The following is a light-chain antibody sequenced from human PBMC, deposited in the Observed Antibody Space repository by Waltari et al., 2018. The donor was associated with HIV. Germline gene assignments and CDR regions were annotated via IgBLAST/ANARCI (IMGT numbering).Light chain of an antibody. V-gene: IGKV3-15*01. CDR3: HQYNKWPRGT. J-gene: IGKJ4*01. CDR1: QSVGSY. CDR2: GAS. Sequence: VMTQSPATVSVSPGGRATLSCRASQSVGSYLAWYQQKPGQAPRLLIYGASTRATGSPTRFSGSGSGTEFTLTISSLKSEDCAVYYCHQYNKWPRGTFGGGTKVEV.